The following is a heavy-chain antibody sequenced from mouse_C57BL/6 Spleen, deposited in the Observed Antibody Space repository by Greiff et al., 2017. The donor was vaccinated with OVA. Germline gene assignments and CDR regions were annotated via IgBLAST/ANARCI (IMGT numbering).Heavy chain of an antibody. CDR3: ARAGTRYFDY. D-gene: IGHD4-1*01. V-gene: IGHV1-26*01. CDR1: GYTFTDYY. Sequence: EVQLQQSGPELVKPGASVKISCKASGYTFTDYYMNWVKQSHGQSLEWIGDINPNNGGTSYNQKFKGKATLTVDKSSSTAYMELRSLTSEDSAVYYCARAGTRYFDYWGQGTTLTVSS. CDR2: INPNNGGT. J-gene: IGHJ2*01.